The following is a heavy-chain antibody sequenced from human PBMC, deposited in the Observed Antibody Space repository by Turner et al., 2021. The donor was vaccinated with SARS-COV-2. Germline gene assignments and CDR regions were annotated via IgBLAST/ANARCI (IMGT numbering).Heavy chain of an antibody. D-gene: IGHD3-22*01. J-gene: IGHJ5*02. CDR1: GDSISSDNYY. V-gene: IGHV4-39*01. Sequence: QLQLQESGPGLVKPSETLSLSCTVSGDSISSDNYYWGWIRQPPGKGLEWIGSIECRGSSDYNPSLKSRITISVDTSKNQFSLRLRSLTAADTAVYYCASHYYYDSSGPSNWFDPWGQGTLVTVSS. CDR2: IECRGSS. CDR3: ASHYYYDSSGPSNWFDP.